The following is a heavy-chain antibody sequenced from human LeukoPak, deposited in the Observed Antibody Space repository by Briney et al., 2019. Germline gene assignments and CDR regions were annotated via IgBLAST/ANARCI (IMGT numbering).Heavy chain of an antibody. V-gene: IGHV3-53*01. CDR3: AKDHLTNVMDV. J-gene: IGHJ6*02. D-gene: IGHD3-9*01. CDR2: IYSGGST. Sequence: LSGGSLRLSCAASGFTVSSNYMSWVRQAPGKGLEWVSVIYSGGSTYYADSVKGRFTISRDNSKNTLYLQMNSLRAEDTAVYYCAKDHLTNVMDVWGQGTTVTVSS. CDR1: GFTVSSNY.